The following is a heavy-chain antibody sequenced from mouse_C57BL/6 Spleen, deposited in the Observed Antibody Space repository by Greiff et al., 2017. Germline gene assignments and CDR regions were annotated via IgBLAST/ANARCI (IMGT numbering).Heavy chain of an antibody. Sequence: VQLQQSGAELMKPGASVKLSCKATGYTFTGYWIEWVKQRPGHGLEWIGEILPGSGSTNYNEKFKGKATFTADTSSNTAYMQLSSLTTEDSAIYDCSCSFCYGSSYPAWFAYWGQGTLVTVSA. CDR2: ILPGSGST. CDR3: SCSFCYGSSYPAWFAY. V-gene: IGHV1-9*01. J-gene: IGHJ3*01. D-gene: IGHD1-1*01. CDR1: GYTFTGYW.